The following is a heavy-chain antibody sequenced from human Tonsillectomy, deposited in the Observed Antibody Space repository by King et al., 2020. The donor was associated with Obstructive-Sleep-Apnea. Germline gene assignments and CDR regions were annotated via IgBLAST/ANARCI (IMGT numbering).Heavy chain of an antibody. V-gene: IGHV4-34*01. Sequence: VQLQQWGAGLLKPSETLSLTCAVYGGSFSDYYWSWIRQPPGKGLEWIGEINRVGSTNYSPSLKSRVTISVDTSKNQFSLNLSSVTAADTAVYYCARGSGAASVNWFDPWGQGALVTVSS. J-gene: IGHJ5*02. CDR3: ARGSGAASVNWFDP. CDR1: GGSFSDYY. D-gene: IGHD6-13*01. CDR2: INRVGST.